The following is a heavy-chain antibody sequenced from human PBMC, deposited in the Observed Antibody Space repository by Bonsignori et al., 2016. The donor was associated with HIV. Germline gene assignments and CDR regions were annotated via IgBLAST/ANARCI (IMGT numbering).Heavy chain of an antibody. CDR3: ARLFAVDADYFGMDV. CDR1: GGSVNSGGYS. Sequence: QVQLQESGPGLVKPSQTLSLTCAVSGGSVNSGGYSWNWIRQPPGKGLEWIGYVYYSDTSYYNPSLKTRLTIAMDKSKNQISLELALCDRRGHGRSITCARLFAVDADYFGMDVWGHGDHGHRLF. D-gene: IGHD3-3*01. V-gene: IGHV4-30-4*07. J-gene: IGHJ6*02. CDR2: VYYSDTS.